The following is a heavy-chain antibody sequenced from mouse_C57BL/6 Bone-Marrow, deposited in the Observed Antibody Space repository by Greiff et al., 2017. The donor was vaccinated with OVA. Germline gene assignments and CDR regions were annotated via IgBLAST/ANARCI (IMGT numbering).Heavy chain of an antibody. CDR1: GYTFTGYW. V-gene: IGHV1-9*01. J-gene: IGHJ2*01. CDR3: TRSYRYYFDY. CDR2: ILPGGGCT. D-gene: IGHD2-14*01. Sequence: QVQLKESGAELMKPGASVKLSCKATGYTFTGYWIEWVKQRPGHGLEWIGEILPGGGCTNYNEKFKGKATFTADTSSTTAYMQLSSLTTEDSANYCCTRSYRYYFDYWGQGTTLTVSS.